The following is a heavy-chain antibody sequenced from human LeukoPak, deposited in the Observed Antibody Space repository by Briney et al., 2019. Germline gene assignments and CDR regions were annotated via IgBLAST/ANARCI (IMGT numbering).Heavy chain of an antibody. J-gene: IGHJ4*02. Sequence: GASVKVSCKASGYTFISYYMHWVRQAPGQGLEWMGIINPSGGGTSYAQKFQGRVTMTRDTSTSTVYMELSSLRSEDTAVYCCARDGIYYGSGIDYWGQGTLVTVSS. CDR2: INPSGGGT. CDR3: ARDGIYYGSGIDY. D-gene: IGHD3-10*01. CDR1: GYTFISYY. V-gene: IGHV1-46*01.